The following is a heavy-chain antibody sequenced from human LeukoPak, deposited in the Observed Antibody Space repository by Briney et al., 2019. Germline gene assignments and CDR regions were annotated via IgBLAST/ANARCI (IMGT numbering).Heavy chain of an antibody. CDR3: SKGGGYYYDSSGYYYYGMDV. CDR1: GGSISSYY. CDR2: ISTSGST. J-gene: IGHJ6*02. Sequence: SETLSLTCTVSGGSISSYYWNWIRQPAGKGLEWIGRISTSGSTNYNPSLKSRVTMSVDTSKNQFSLKLSSVTAADTAVYYCSKGGGYYYDSSGYYYYGMDVCGQGTTVTVSS. D-gene: IGHD3-22*01. V-gene: IGHV4-4*07.